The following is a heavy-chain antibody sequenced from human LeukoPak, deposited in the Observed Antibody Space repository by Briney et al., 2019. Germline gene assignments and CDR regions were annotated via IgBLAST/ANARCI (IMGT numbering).Heavy chain of an antibody. CDR2: ISAYNSNT. CDR3: ARFASSSGWFF. Sequence: ASVKVSCKASGYTFTSYGISWVRQAPGQGLEWMGWISAYNSNTNYAQKFQGRVTITADESTSTAYMELSSLRSEDTAVYYCARFASSSGWFFWGQGTLVTVSS. V-gene: IGHV1-18*01. J-gene: IGHJ4*02. CDR1: GYTFTSYG. D-gene: IGHD6-19*01.